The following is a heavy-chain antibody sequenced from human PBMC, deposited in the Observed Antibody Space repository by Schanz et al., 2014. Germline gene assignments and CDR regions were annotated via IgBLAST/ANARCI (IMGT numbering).Heavy chain of an antibody. Sequence: QVHLVQSGAAVKEPGSSVKVSCKPSGGTFVTFFFTWVRQAPGQGPQWMGRISPLLGVANYAQEFQGRLTITADTSTSTAYMELSSLRSEDTAVYYCARDIQYHYDTSGPVGAFDIWGQGTVVTVSS. D-gene: IGHD3-22*01. CDR2: ISPLLGVA. CDR1: GGTFVTFF. CDR3: ARDIQYHYDTSGPVGAFDI. J-gene: IGHJ3*02. V-gene: IGHV1-69*04.